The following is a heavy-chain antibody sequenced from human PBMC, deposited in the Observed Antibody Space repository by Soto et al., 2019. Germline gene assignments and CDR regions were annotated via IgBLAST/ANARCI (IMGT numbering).Heavy chain of an antibody. CDR2: IFYSGST. V-gene: IGHV4-59*02. CDR1: RGSVNYYY. D-gene: IGHD1-1*01. Sequence: SEPLSLTCTVSRGSVNYYYWSWIRQPPGKGLEEIGNIFYSGSTKYNPALKSRVIISLDTSKNQFSLKLTSVTAADTAVYYCARQAGRPATTNWFDPWGQGTLVTVSS. J-gene: IGHJ5*02. CDR3: ARQAGRPATTNWFDP.